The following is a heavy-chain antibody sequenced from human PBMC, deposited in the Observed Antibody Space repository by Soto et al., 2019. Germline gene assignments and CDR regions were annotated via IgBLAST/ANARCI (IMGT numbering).Heavy chain of an antibody. V-gene: IGHV4-4*07. CDR3: ARDKKQLGNHWYFDL. CDR2: IYTSGST. D-gene: IGHD6-6*01. CDR1: GGSISSYY. Sequence: QVQLQESGPGLVKPSETLSLTCTVSGGSISSYYWSWIRQPAGKGLEWIGRIYTSGSTNYNPSLQSRVPMSVDTSKNQFYVKPSSVTAADTAVYYCARDKKQLGNHWYFDLWGRGTLVTVSS. J-gene: IGHJ2*01.